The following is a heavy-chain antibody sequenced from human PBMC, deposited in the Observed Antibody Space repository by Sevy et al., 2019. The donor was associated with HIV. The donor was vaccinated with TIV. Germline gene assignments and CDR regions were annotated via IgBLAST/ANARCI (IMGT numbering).Heavy chain of an antibody. CDR3: ARSLSSADAIWKGGAFDI. CDR2: INPNSGGT. J-gene: IGHJ3*02. CDR1: GYTFTGYY. D-gene: IGHD1-1*01. V-gene: IGHV1-2*04. Sequence: ASVKVSCKASGYTFTGYYMHWVRQAPGQGLEWMGWINPNSGGTNYAQKFQGWVTMTRDTSISTAYTELSRLRSDDTAVYYCARSLSSADAIWKGGAFDIWGQGTMVTVSS.